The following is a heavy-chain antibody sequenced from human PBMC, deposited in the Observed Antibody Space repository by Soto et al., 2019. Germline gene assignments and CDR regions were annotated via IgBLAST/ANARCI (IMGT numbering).Heavy chain of an antibody. J-gene: IGHJ4*02. V-gene: IGHV4-59*01. Sequence: RQPPAKGLEWIGYVHNSGSTNGDAPLRSRVTMSADASKKQFSLKLSSVTAADTAVYYCSPDSSGGEFDCWGQGTLVTVSS. CDR2: VHNSGST. D-gene: IGHD6-19*01. CDR3: SPDSSGGEFDC.